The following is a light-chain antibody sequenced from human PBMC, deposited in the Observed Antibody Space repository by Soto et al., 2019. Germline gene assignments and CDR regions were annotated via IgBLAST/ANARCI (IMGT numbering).Light chain of an antibody. J-gene: IGLJ2*01. V-gene: IGLV1-40*01. Sequence: QSVLTQPPSVSGAPGQRATISCTGSSSNIGAIYDVYWYQQLPGTAPKLLIYGNSNRPSGVPDRFSGSKSGTSASLAITGLQADDEADYYCQSYDSSLSASVFGGGTKLTVL. CDR2: GNS. CDR3: QSYDSSLSASV. CDR1: SSNIGAIYD.